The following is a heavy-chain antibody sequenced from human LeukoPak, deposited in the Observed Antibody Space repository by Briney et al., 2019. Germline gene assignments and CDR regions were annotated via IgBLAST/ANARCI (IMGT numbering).Heavy chain of an antibody. CDR3: ARENWVFDY. CDR2: VYRSGST. V-gene: IGHV4-38-2*02. CDR1: GYPISSGYH. Sequence: SETLSLTCVVSGYPISSGYHWGWIRQPPGDGLEWIGGVYRSGSTYYNPSLKSRVTISVDTSKNQISLKVGSVTAADTAVYYCARENWVFDYWGQGILVTVSS. D-gene: IGHD7-27*01. J-gene: IGHJ4*02.